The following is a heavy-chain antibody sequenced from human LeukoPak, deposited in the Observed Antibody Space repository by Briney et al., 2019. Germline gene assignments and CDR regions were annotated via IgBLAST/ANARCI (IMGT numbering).Heavy chain of an antibody. D-gene: IGHD3-16*01. Sequence: GASVKVSCKASGYTFTSYYMHWVRQAPGQGLEWMGIINPSGGSTSYAQKFQGRVTMTRDMSTSTVYMELSSLRAEDTAVYYCARDSFMITFGGVSVDYWGQGTLVTVSS. CDR3: ARDSFMITFGGVSVDY. J-gene: IGHJ4*02. V-gene: IGHV1-46*01. CDR1: GYTFTSYY. CDR2: INPSGGST.